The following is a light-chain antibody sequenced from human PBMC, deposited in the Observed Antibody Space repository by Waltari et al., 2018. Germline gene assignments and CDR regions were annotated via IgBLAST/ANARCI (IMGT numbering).Light chain of an antibody. CDR1: SSNIGTNL. Sequence: QSALTQPPSASGTPGQRVTISCSGSSSNIGTNLVNWYQQLPGQAPKLLVYRNDQRPSGVPDRFSGSKSGTSASLAISGLQSEDEADYYCAAWDDSLSGHWVFGGGTKVTVL. CDR2: RND. CDR3: AAWDDSLSGHWV. J-gene: IGLJ2*01. V-gene: IGLV1-44*01.